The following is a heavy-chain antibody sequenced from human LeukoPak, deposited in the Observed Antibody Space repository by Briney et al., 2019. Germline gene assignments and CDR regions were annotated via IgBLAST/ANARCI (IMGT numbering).Heavy chain of an antibody. CDR1: GGSISSSSYY. CDR2: IYTSGST. V-gene: IGHV4-61*02. D-gene: IGHD3-10*01. CDR3: ARDVWFGAGRTFDY. Sequence: SETLSLTCTVSGGSISSSSYYWSWIRQPAGKGLEWIGRIYTSGSTNYNPSLKSRVTISVDTSKNQFSLRLSSVTAADTAVYYCARDVWFGAGRTFDYWGQGTLVTVSS. J-gene: IGHJ4*02.